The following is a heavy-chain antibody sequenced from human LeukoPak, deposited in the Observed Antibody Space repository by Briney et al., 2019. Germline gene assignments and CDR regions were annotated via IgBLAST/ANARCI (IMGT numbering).Heavy chain of an antibody. V-gene: IGHV3-7*01. CDR2: IKPDGSEK. D-gene: IGHD6-19*01. CDR3: ARDSASGGP. J-gene: IGHJ5*02. Sequence: PGGSLRLSCAASGFTFSDYYMSWIRQAPGKGLEWVAHIKPDGSEKNYVDSVKGRFTLFRDDAKNSVYLQMNSLRVEDTAVYYCARDSASGGPWGQGTPVTVSS. CDR1: GFTFSDYY.